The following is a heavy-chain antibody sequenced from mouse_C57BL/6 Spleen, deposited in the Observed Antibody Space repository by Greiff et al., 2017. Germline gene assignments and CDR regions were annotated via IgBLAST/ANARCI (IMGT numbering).Heavy chain of an antibody. CDR1: GFTFSDYG. D-gene: IGHD2-3*01. CDR3: ARGGYSPWYFDV. CDR2: ISSGSSTI. J-gene: IGHJ1*03. V-gene: IGHV5-17*01. Sequence: EVKLMESGGGLVKPGGSLKLSCAASGFTFSDYGMHWVRQAPEKGLEWVAYISSGSSTIYYADTVKGRFTISRDNAKNTLFLQMTRLRSEDTAMYYCARGGYSPWYFDVWGTGTTVTVSS.